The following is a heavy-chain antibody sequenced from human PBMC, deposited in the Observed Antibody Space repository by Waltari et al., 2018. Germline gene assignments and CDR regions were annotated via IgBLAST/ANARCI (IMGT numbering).Heavy chain of an antibody. V-gene: IGHV4-39*01. Sequence: QLQLQESGPGLVKPSETLSLTCTVSGGSISSSSYYWGWIRQPPGKGLEWIAIIYYSGSSYYNPALKGRVTIVVDTSKNHFSLKLSSVTAADTAVYYCAIPVTYGSVSLPIDYWGQGTLVTVSS. D-gene: IGHD3-10*01. CDR1: GGSISSSSYY. CDR2: IYYSGSS. CDR3: AIPVTYGSVSLPIDY. J-gene: IGHJ4*02.